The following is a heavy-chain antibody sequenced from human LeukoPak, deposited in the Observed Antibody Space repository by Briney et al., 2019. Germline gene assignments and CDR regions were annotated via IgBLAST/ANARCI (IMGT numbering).Heavy chain of an antibody. Sequence: GGSLRLSCAASGFTFSYSGMHWVRQAPGKGLEWVSAISGSGGSTYYADSVKGRSTISRDNSKNTLYLQMNSLRAEDTAVYYCAKGLIYEWFDYWGQGTLVTVSS. D-gene: IGHD5/OR15-5a*01. V-gene: IGHV3-23*01. J-gene: IGHJ4*02. CDR3: AKGLIYEWFDY. CDR2: ISGSGGST. CDR1: GFTFSYSG.